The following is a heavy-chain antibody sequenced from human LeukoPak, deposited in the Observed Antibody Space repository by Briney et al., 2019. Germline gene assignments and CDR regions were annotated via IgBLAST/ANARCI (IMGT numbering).Heavy chain of an antibody. CDR2: VHHSGRT. CDR1: GGSISSSY. D-gene: IGHD3-22*01. J-gene: IGHJ6*03. Sequence: SETLTLTCTVSGGSISSSYWSWIRQPPGKGLKWIGYVHHSGRTDYNASLKSRVTISVDTSKNQVSLTLSSVTAAYTAVYSCARSSGSYDYYYYMDVWGKGTTVTVSS. V-gene: IGHV4-59*01. CDR3: ARSSGSYDYYYYMDV.